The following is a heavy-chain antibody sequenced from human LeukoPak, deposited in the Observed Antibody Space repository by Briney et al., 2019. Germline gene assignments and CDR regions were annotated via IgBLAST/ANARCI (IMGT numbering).Heavy chain of an antibody. Sequence: PGGSLRLSCAASGFTFSDYYMSWIRQAPGKGLEWVSYISSSGSTIYYADSVKGRFTISRDNAKNSLYLQMNSLRAEDTAVCYCARDRATVTTGDDAFDIWGQGTMVTVSS. J-gene: IGHJ3*02. CDR2: ISSSGSTI. CDR3: ARDRATVTTGDDAFDI. V-gene: IGHV3-11*04. D-gene: IGHD4-17*01. CDR1: GFTFSDYY.